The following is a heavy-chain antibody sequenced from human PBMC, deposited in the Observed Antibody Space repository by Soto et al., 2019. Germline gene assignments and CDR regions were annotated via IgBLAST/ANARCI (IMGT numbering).Heavy chain of an antibody. CDR1: GDAVTSGSYY. CDR2: IYYSVNT. Sequence: SETLCLTCTVSGDAVTSGSYYWSWIRQPPGKGLEWIGYIYYSVNTNYSPSLNSRVTMSLDRSNNQFSLNLSSVTAADTAVYYCARSPVDTSMIYWFDPWGQGILVTVSS. V-gene: IGHV4-61*01. D-gene: IGHD5-18*01. J-gene: IGHJ5*01. CDR3: ARSPVDTSMIYWFDP.